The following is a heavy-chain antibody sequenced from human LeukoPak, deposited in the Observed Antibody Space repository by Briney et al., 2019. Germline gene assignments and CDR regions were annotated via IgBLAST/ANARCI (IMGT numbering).Heavy chain of an antibody. D-gene: IGHD3-22*01. CDR3: AREPYYYDSSGYSDY. V-gene: IGHV3-33*01. Sequence: GGSLRLSCAASGFTFSSYGMHWVRQAPGKGLEWVAVIWYDGSNKYYADSVKGRFTISRDNSKNTLYLQMNSLRAEDTAVYYCAREPYYYDSSGYSDYWGQGTLVTVSS. J-gene: IGHJ4*02. CDR1: GFTFSSYG. CDR2: IWYDGSNK.